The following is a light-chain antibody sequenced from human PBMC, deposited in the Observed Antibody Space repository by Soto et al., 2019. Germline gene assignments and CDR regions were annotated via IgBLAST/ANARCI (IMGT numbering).Light chain of an antibody. Sequence: QSVLTQPPSVSAAPGQMVTISCFGSSSNIGNNYVSWYQQLPGTAPKLLIYDNNKRPSGIPDRFSGSKSGTSATLGITGLQTGDEADYYCGTWYSSLSAGVFGGGTKLTVL. CDR3: GTWYSSLSAGV. CDR1: SSNIGNNY. J-gene: IGLJ2*01. V-gene: IGLV1-51*01. CDR2: DNN.